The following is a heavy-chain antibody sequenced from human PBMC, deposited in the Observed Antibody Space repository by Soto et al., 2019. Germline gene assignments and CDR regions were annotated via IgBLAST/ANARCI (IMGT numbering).Heavy chain of an antibody. J-gene: IGHJ4*02. CDR1: GGTFSSYA. V-gene: IGHV1-69*13. D-gene: IGHD3-22*01. CDR3: ARPWDSSGYYSFYY. CDR2: IIPIFGTA. Sequence: ASVKVSCKASGGTFSSYAISWVRQAPGQGLEWMGGIIPIFGTANYAQKSQGRVTITADESTSTAYMELSSLRSEDTAVYYCARPWDSSGYYSFYYWGQGTLVTVSS.